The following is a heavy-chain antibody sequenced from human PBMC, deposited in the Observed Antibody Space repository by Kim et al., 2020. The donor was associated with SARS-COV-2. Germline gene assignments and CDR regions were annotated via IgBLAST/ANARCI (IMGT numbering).Heavy chain of an antibody. Sequence: GGSLRLSCAASGFTFGDYAMHWVRQAPGKDLEWVSCISWNGGSREYADSVKGRFTISRDNAKNSLYLQMNTLRAEDTALYYCARVPYHSCSRLTYVFAYWGQGTLVTVSS. CDR1: GFTFGDYA. D-gene: IGHD2-15*01. CDR2: ISWNGGSR. V-gene: IGHV3-9*01. J-gene: IGHJ4*02. CDR3: ARVPYHSCSRLTYVFAY.